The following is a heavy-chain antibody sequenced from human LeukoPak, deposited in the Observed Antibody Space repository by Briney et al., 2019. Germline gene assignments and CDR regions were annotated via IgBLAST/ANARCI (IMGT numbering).Heavy chain of an antibody. CDR1: VFTFRDYT. V-gene: IGHV3-21*01. CDR3: AREVLDVVEPATNTVDY. D-gene: IGHD2-2*01. Sequence: GGSLRLSCAASVFTFRDYTMNWVRQAPWKGLEWVSAINKGGTFIKYEDSVKGRFIVSRDNAKNLLFLQMNSLRVEDTALYFCAREVLDVVEPATNTVDYWGQGTRVTVSS. J-gene: IGHJ4*02. CDR2: INKGGTFI.